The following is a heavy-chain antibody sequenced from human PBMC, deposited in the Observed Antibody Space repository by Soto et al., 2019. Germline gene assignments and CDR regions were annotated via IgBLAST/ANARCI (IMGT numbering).Heavy chain of an antibody. V-gene: IGHV3-64D*06. CDR1: GFTFSRYA. D-gene: IGHD6-19*01. J-gene: IGHJ5*02. CDR3: VKEGYSSGWYSSSALIPANWFDP. CDR2: ISSNGGST. Sequence: PGGSLRISCSASGFTFSRYAMHWVRQAPGKGLEYVSAISSNGGSTYYADSVKGRFTISRDNSKNTLYLQMSSLRAEDTAVYYCVKEGYSSGWYSSSALIPANWFDPWGQGTLVTVSS.